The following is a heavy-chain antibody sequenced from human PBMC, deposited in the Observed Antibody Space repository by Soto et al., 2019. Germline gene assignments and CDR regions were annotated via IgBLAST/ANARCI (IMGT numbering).Heavy chain of an antibody. CDR1: GYTFSDSY. CDR3: ARGRGRVALGHSSSLDY. V-gene: IGHV1-2*02. J-gene: IGHJ4*02. CDR2: SNPNSGGT. Sequence: QVQLVQSGAEVKKPGASVKVSCKASGYTFSDSYVHWVRQAPGQGLEWMGWSNPNSGGTYYPQKFRGRVTMTGDTSIDTAYMELTSLSSDDTAVYFCARGRGRVALGHSSSLDYWGQGTLVSVSS. D-gene: IGHD6-6*01.